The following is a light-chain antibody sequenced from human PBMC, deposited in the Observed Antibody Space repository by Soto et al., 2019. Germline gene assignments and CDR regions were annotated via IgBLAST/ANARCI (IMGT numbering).Light chain of an antibody. J-gene: IGKJ4*01. Sequence: EIVLAQSPATLSLSTGERATLSCRPIQSVSTYLAWYQQKPGQAPRLLIYDASKRATGIPARFSGSGTGTDFTLTITSLESEDFAVYYCQQRSTWPPRLTFGGGTKVDIK. CDR3: QQRSTWPPRLT. CDR2: DAS. CDR1: QSVSTY. V-gene: IGKV3-11*01.